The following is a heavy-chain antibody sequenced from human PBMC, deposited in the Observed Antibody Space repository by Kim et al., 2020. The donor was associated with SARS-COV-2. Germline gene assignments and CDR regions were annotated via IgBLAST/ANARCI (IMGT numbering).Heavy chain of an antibody. D-gene: IGHD2-15*01. CDR2: ISAYNGNT. V-gene: IGHV1-18*01. Sequence: ASVKVSCKASGYTFTSYGISWVRQAPGQGLEWMGWISAYNGNTNYAQKLQGRVTMTTDTSTSTAYMELRSLRSDDTAVYYCARQYCSGGSCVWYYYYGMDVWGQGTTVTVSS. CDR1: GYTFTSYG. CDR3: ARQYCSGGSCVWYYYYGMDV. J-gene: IGHJ6*02.